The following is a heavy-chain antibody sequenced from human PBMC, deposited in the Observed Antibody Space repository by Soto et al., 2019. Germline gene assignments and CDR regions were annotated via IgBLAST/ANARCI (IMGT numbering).Heavy chain of an antibody. CDR3: ARDLRTRGYSDYDSSLTGY. CDR2: ISAYNGNT. D-gene: IGHD5-12*01. Sequence: QVQLVQSGAEVKKPGASVKVSCKASGYTFTSYGISWVRQAPGQGLEWMGWISAYNGNTNYAQKLQGRVTMTTDTSTSTAYMELRSLRSDDTAVYYCARDLRTRGYSDYDSSLTGYWGQGTLVTVSS. J-gene: IGHJ4*02. CDR1: GYTFTSYG. V-gene: IGHV1-18*01.